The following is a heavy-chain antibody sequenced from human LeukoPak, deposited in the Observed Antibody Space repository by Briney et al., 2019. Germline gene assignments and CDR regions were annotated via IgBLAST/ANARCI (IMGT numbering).Heavy chain of an antibody. CDR3: GRGTETTGYFEF. CDR2: IHYTGSS. D-gene: IGHD4-17*01. J-gene: IGHJ4*01. CDR1: GGPISGDY. V-gene: IGHV4-59*01. Sequence: PSETLSLTCTVSGGPISGDYWSWLRQPPGKGLEWIGYIHYTGSSNYNPSLKRRGTMSVDTSKNQLSLTLGSVTAADTAVYHCGRGTETTGYFEFWGPGNLVTVSS.